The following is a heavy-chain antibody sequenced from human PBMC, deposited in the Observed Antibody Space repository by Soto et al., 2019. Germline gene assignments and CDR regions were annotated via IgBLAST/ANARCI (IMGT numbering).Heavy chain of an antibody. Sequence: ASVKVSCKASGYTFTGYYMHWVRQAPGQGLEWMGWINPNSGGTNYAQKFQGWVTMTRDTSISTAYMELSRLISDDTAVYYCARGEGGVAAAGTPFDYWGQGTLVTVSS. V-gene: IGHV1-2*04. D-gene: IGHD6-13*01. CDR2: INPNSGGT. J-gene: IGHJ4*02. CDR1: GYTFTGYY. CDR3: ARGEGGVAAAGTPFDY.